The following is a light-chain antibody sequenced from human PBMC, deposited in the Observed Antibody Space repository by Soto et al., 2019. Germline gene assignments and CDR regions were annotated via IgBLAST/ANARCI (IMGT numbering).Light chain of an antibody. V-gene: IGLV2-14*01. CDR2: DVS. CDR1: SIDVGGYNY. Sequence: QSALTQPASVSGSPGQSITISCTGTSIDVGGYNYVSWYQQHPGKAPKLMIYDVSNRPSGVSNRFSGSKSGNTASLTISGLQAEDEADYYCSSYTSTRVVFGTGTKVTVL. CDR3: SSYTSTRVV. J-gene: IGLJ1*01.